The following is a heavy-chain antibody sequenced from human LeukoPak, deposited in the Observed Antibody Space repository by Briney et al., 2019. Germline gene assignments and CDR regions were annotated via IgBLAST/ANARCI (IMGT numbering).Heavy chain of an antibody. CDR1: GGTFSSYA. CDR2: IILILGIA. V-gene: IGHV1-69*04. J-gene: IGHJ6*02. CDR3: ARGTADYYYGMDV. Sequence: GASVKVSCKASGGTFSSYAISWVRQAPGQGLEWMGRIILILGIANYAQKFQGRVTITADKSTSTAYMELSSLRSEDTAVYYCARGTADYYYGMDVWGQGTTVTVSS.